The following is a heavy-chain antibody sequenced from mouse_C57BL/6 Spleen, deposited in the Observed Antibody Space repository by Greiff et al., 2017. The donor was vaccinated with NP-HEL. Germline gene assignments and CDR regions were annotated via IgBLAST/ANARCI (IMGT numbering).Heavy chain of an antibody. CDR3: ASPYDYDGDYYAMDY. V-gene: IGHV7-3*01. CDR2: ISNKANGDTT. Sequence: EVKVVESGGGLVQPGGSLSLSCAASGFTFTDYYMSWVRQPPGKALEWLGFISNKANGDTTEYSTSVKGRFTLSRDNSQSILYLQLNALRAEDSSTYYCASPYDYDGDYYAMDYWGQGTSVTVSS. J-gene: IGHJ4*01. D-gene: IGHD2-4*01. CDR1: GFTFTDYY.